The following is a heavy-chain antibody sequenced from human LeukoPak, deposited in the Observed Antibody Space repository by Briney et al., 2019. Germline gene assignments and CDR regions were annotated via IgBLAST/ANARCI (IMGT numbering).Heavy chain of an antibody. Sequence: PGGSLRLSCAAPGFTLSSYEMHWVRQAPGKGLVWVSRINSDGSRTGYADSVKGRFTLSRDNAKNTLYLQMNSLRAEDTAIYYCARELPREVTLDYWGQGTLVTVSS. D-gene: IGHD2-21*02. V-gene: IGHV3-74*01. CDR2: INSDGSRT. CDR3: ARELPREVTLDY. CDR1: GFTLSSYE. J-gene: IGHJ4*02.